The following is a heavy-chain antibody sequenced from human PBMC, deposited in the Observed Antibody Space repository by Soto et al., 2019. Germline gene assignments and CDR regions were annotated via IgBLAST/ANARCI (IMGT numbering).Heavy chain of an antibody. CDR3: APMGIAAAGTSGAFDI. CDR2: IYWDDDK. CDR1: GFSLSTSGVG. D-gene: IGHD6-13*01. J-gene: IGHJ3*02. V-gene: IGHV2-5*02. Sequence: QITLKESGPTLVKPTQTLTLTCTFSGFSLSTSGVGVGWIRQPPGKALEWLALIYWDDDKRYSPSLKSRLTITKDTSKNQVVLTMTNMDPVDTATYYCAPMGIAAAGTSGAFDIWGQGTMVTVSS.